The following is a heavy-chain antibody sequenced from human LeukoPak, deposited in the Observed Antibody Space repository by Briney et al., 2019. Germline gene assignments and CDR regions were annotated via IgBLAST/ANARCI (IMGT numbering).Heavy chain of an antibody. CDR2: ISVTGNT. D-gene: IGHD2-21*01. Sequence: GGSLRLSCNASGFTLSNYAMTWVRQGPRKGLEWVSAISVTGNTYHAESLKGRFAISRDNSKDTLYLQMRSLRAEDAGVYYCAKAPVTTCLGAYCYPFDLWGQGTQVTVSS. V-gene: IGHV3-23*01. CDR1: GFTLSNYA. CDR3: AKAPVTTCLGAYCYPFDL. J-gene: IGHJ4*02.